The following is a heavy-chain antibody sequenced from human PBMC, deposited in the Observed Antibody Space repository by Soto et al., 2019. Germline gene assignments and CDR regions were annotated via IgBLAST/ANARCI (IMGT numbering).Heavy chain of an antibody. CDR3: AHAYGGRSLY. CDR1: GFSLTTDRVG. J-gene: IGHJ4*02. D-gene: IGHD1-26*01. V-gene: IGHV2-5*02. Sequence: QITLKESGPTLVKPTQTLTLTCTFSGFSLTTDRVGVGWIRQPPGEALEWLAVIYWDDTKTYRPSLESRLTITTDTSQLQVALTMTNMDSVDTATYYFAHAYGGRSLYWGQGTLVTVSS. CDR2: IYWDDTK.